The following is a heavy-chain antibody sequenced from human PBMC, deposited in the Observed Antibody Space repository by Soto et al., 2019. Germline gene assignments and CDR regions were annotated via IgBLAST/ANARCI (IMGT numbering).Heavy chain of an antibody. CDR3: TGQTKFYGSGSYFDY. Sequence: EVQLVETGGGLIQPGGSLRLSCAASGFTVSDHYMSWVRQVPGVGLEWVAIAYYGDDARYSDSVRGRFTISRDSSKNTLYLQMNNLRAEDTAVYYCTGQTKFYGSGSYFDYWGQGTLVIVSS. CDR1: GFTVSDHY. D-gene: IGHD3-10*01. V-gene: IGHV3-53*02. CDR2: AYYGDDA. J-gene: IGHJ4*01.